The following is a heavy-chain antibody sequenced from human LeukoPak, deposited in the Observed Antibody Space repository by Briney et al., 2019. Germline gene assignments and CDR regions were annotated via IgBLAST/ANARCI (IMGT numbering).Heavy chain of an antibody. D-gene: IGHD2-15*01. V-gene: IGHV3-23*01. CDR1: GFTFSNYA. CDR2: ISSSGGST. J-gene: IGHJ4*02. Sequence: HPGGSLRLSCAASGFTFSNYAMSWVRQAPGKGLEWVSGISSSGGSTYYADSVKGRFTISRDNSKNTLYLQMNSLRAEDTAVYYCAKPLKGVVAATPFDYWGQGTLVTVSS. CDR3: AKPLKGVVAATPFDY.